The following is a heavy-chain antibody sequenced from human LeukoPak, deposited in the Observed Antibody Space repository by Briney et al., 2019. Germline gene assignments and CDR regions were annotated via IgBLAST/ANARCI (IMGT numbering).Heavy chain of an antibody. J-gene: IGHJ4*02. CDR1: GGSISSSSYY. V-gene: IGHV4-39*01. CDR3: ARQIVVVPAAINYFDY. D-gene: IGHD2-2*02. CDR2: IYYSGST. Sequence: SETLSLTCTASGGSISSSSYYWGWIRQPPGKGLEWIGSIYYSGSTYYNPSLKSRVTISVDTSKNQFSLKLSSVTAADTAVYYCARQIVVVPAAINYFDYWGQGTLVTVSS.